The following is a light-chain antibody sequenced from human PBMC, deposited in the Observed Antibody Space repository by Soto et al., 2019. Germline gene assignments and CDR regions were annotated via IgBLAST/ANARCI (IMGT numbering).Light chain of an antibody. J-gene: IGKJ2*01. V-gene: IGKV2-30*01. CDR3: MQGTHWPYT. CDR1: QSLVYGDGNNY. Sequence: DVVMTQSPLSLPVTLGQPASISCRSSQSLVYGDGNNYLSWFHQRPGQTPRRLIYKVSNRDSGVPDRFTGSRSGTDFTLKISRVEAEDVGVYYCMQGTHWPYTFGQGTRLEIK. CDR2: KVS.